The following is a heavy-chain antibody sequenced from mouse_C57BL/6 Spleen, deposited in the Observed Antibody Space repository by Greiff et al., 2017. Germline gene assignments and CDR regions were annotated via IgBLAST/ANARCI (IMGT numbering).Heavy chain of an antibody. V-gene: IGHV1-52*01. CDR1: GYTFTSYW. CDR2: IDPSDSET. J-gene: IGHJ3*01. Sequence: QVQLQQPGAELVRPGSSVKLSCKASGYTFTSYWMHWVKQRPIQGLEWIGNIDPSDSETHYNQKFKDKATLTVDKSSSTAYMQLSSLTSEDSAVYYCASENYGSSPWLAYWGQGTLVTVSA. CDR3: ASENYGSSPWLAY. D-gene: IGHD1-1*01.